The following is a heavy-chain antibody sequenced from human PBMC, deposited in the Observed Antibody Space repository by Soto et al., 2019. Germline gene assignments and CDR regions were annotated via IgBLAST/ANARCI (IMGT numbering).Heavy chain of an antibody. D-gene: IGHD3-3*01. J-gene: IGHJ4*02. CDR1: GYSFTSYG. Sequence: ASVKVSCEACGYSFTSYGINWVRQAPRQGLEWMGWISAYNGNTKYAQKFQGRVTMATDTSTSTAYMELRSLRSDDTAVYYCAKDTRDFWSGYYTGPGPVGVDYWGQGTVVTVSS. V-gene: IGHV1-18*01. CDR3: AKDTRDFWSGYYTGPGPVGVDY. CDR2: ISAYNGNT.